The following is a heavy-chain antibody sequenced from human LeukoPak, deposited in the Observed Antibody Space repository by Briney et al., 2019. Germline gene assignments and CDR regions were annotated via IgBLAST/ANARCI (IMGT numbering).Heavy chain of an antibody. V-gene: IGHV4-39*01. J-gene: IGHJ4*02. D-gene: IGHD2-8*02. CDR3: ARDTGGYSSFDY. CDR2: VYYSGST. Sequence: PSETLSLTCTVSRGSISSSSYDWGWLRQPPGKGLEWIATVYYSGSTYYNPTLRSRFTISVDTSKNQFSLKLSSVTAADTAVYYCARDTGGYSSFDYWGQGTLVTVSS. CDR1: RGSISSSSYD.